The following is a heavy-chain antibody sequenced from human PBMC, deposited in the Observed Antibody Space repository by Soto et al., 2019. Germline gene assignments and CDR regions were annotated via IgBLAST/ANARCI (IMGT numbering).Heavy chain of an antibody. CDR3: ARGLYCGCDCYEWYFDL. CDR1: GFTFSTYG. Sequence: QVPLVESGGGVVQPGRSLRLSCAASGFTFSTYGMHCVRQAPGKGLEWVAVIWYDGSNKYYADSVKGLFSISRDNSKNTLFRQRNSLRADDTAVYYCARGLYCGCDCYEWYFDLWGRGTLVTVS. D-gene: IGHD2-21*02. V-gene: IGHV3-33*01. J-gene: IGHJ2*01. CDR2: IWYDGSNK.